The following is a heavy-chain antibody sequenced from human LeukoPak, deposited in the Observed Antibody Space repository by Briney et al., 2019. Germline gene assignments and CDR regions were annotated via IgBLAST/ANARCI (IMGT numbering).Heavy chain of an antibody. CDR2: IKSKTDGGTI. CDR1: GFTFSNAW. D-gene: IGHD4-11*01. V-gene: IGHV3-15*01. Sequence: PGGSLRLSCAASGFTFSNAWMSWVRQAPGKGLEWVGRIKSKTDGGTIGYAAPVKGRFTISRDDSKHTLYLQMNSLKTEDTAVYYCSLQYPGDHWGQGTLVTVSS. J-gene: IGHJ4*02. CDR3: SLQYPGDH.